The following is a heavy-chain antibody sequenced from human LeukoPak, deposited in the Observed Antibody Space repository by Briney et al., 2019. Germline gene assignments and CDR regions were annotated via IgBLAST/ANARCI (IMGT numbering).Heavy chain of an antibody. CDR2: INQESSEK. V-gene: IGHV3-7*01. CDR3: AREVDRSFGY. CDR1: GFRFSSFW. Sequence: GSLRLSCEASGFRFSSFWMSWVRQAPGKGPEWVANINQESSEKYYVDSVRGRFTISRDNAKNSLSLQMNSLRVEDTAVYYCAREVDRSFGYWGQGDLVTVSS. D-gene: IGHD2-15*01. J-gene: IGHJ4*02.